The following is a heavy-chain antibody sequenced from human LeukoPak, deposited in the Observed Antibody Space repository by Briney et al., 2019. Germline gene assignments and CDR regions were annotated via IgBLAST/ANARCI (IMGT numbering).Heavy chain of an antibody. CDR3: ARVNLYRSDSDYNDAFDI. Sequence: GGSLRLSCAASGFTFSNYDMHRVRQATGKGLEYVSAIGVGGDTYYSGSVKGRFTISRENAENSLYLQMNNLRVEDTAVYYCARVNLYRSDSDYNDAFDIWGQGTMVTVSS. CDR1: GFTFSNYD. CDR2: IGVGGDT. J-gene: IGHJ3*02. D-gene: IGHD4-11*01. V-gene: IGHV3-13*04.